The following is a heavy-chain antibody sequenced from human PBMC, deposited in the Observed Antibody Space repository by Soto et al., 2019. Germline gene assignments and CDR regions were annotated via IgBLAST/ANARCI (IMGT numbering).Heavy chain of an antibody. CDR3: ARDLRGYQLLSSPLDC. V-gene: IGHV1-18*04. J-gene: IGHJ4*02. CDR1: GYAFTSYG. CDR2: ISAYRGDT. D-gene: IGHD2-2*01. Sequence: QVQLVQSGTEVKKPGASVKVSCKASGYAFTSYGISWVRQAPGQGLEWMGWISAYRGDTNYAQNFQGRVTVTTDTSTNTAYMELRSLRSDDTAVYYCARDLRGYQLLSSPLDCWGQGTLVTVSS.